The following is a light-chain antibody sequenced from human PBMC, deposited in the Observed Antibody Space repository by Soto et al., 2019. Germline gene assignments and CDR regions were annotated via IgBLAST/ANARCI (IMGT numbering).Light chain of an antibody. Sequence: ELVLPQSKGNLSLSPGERATLSCRASQSVSSSYLAWYQQKPGQAPRLLIYGASSRATGIPDRFSGSGSGTDFTLTISRLEPEDFAVYYCQQYAGSRTFGQGTKVDI. CDR3: QQYAGSRT. V-gene: IGKV3-20*01. CDR1: QSVSSSY. CDR2: GAS. J-gene: IGKJ1*01.